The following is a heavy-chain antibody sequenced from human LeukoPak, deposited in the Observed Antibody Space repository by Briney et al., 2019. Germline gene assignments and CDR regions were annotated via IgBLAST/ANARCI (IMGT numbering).Heavy chain of an antibody. D-gene: IGHD3-16*02. J-gene: IGHJ6*03. V-gene: IGHV4-34*01. CDR3: ARGVRYYDYVWGSYLDYYYYYMDV. Sequence: SETLSLTCAVYGGSFSGHYWSWIRQPPGKGLEWIGEINHSGSTNYNPSLKSRVTISVDTSKNQFSLQLSSVTAADTAVYYCARGVRYYDYVWGSYLDYYYYYMDVWGKGTTVTVSS. CDR2: INHSGST. CDR1: GGSFSGHY.